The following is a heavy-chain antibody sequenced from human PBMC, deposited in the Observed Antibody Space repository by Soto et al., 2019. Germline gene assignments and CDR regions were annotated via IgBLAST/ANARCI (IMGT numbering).Heavy chain of an antibody. Sequence: EVQLLESGGGLVQPGGSLRLSCAASGFTFSSYAMSWVRQAPGKGLEWVSAISGSGGSTYYADSVKGRFTISGDNSKNTLYLQMNSLRAEDTAVYYCAKGTPKITMVRGVISPPFDLWGRGTLVTVSS. CDR2: ISGSGGST. CDR1: GFTFSSYA. CDR3: AKGTPKITMVRGVISPPFDL. D-gene: IGHD3-10*01. J-gene: IGHJ2*01. V-gene: IGHV3-23*01.